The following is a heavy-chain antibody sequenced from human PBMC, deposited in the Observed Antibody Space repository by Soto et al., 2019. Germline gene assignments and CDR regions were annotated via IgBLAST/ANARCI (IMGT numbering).Heavy chain of an antibody. V-gene: IGHV3-23*01. CDR3: AKLQDYDFWSGRD. Sequence: GGSLRLSCAASGFTFSSYAMSWVRQAPGKGLEWVSAISGSGRSTYYADSVKGRFTISRDNSKNTLYLQMNSLRAEDTAVYYCAKLQDYDFWSGRDWGQGTLVTVSS. J-gene: IGHJ4*02. CDR2: ISGSGRST. CDR1: GFTFSSYA. D-gene: IGHD3-3*01.